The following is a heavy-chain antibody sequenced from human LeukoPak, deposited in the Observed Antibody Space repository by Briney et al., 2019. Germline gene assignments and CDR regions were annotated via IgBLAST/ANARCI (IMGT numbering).Heavy chain of an antibody. CDR2: IYPGDSDT. D-gene: IGHD6-19*01. J-gene: IGHJ4*02. Sequence: GESLKISCQGSGYSFTSYWIGWVRQMPGKGLEWMGIIYPGDSDTRYSPSFQGQVTISADKSISTAYLQCSSLKASDTAMYYCARQAVAGTSPLDYWGQGTLVTVSS. V-gene: IGHV5-51*01. CDR3: ARQAVAGTSPLDY. CDR1: GYSFTSYW.